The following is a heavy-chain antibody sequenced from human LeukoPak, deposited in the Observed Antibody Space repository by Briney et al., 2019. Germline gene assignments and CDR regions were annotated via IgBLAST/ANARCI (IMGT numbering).Heavy chain of an antibody. D-gene: IGHD3-16*01. CDR3: ARRARYDYIWGSLLTYYFDY. J-gene: IGHJ4*02. V-gene: IGHV4-34*01. CDR2: INHSGST. Sequence: SETLSLTCAVYGGSFSGYYWSWIRQPPGKGLEWMGEINHSGSTNYNPSLKSRVTISVDTSKNQFSLKLSSVTAADTAVYYCARRARYDYIWGSLLTYYFDYWGQGTLVTVSS. CDR1: GGSFSGYY.